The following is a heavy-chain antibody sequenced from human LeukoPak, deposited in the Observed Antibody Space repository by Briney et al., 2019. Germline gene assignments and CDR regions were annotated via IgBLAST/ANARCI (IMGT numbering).Heavy chain of an antibody. J-gene: IGHJ4*02. CDR1: GASIVSNTYY. CDR3: ARFLEWSSPTASYYFDY. V-gene: IGHV4-39*01. Sequence: PSETLSLTCTVSGASIVSNTYYWGWIRQPPNKGLEWIGSIFYSGSTDYNPSLKSRVTFSVDTSRNQFSLNLRSVTAADTAVYYCARFLEWSSPTASYYFDYWGQGTLVTVSS. CDR2: IFYSGST. D-gene: IGHD3-3*01.